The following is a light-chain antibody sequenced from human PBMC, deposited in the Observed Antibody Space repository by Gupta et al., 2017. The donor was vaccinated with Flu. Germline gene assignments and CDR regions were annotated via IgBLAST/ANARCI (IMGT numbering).Light chain of an antibody. CDR3: QQSIRSRT. Sequence: DIRMTHSSHSLSASVGDRVAITCRASQSICTYVNWYQLKPGRAPKLLIYAASRLQNGVSSSFSGSGSGTDFTLTISSLQPEDFAIYYCQQSIRSRTFGQGTKAEVK. V-gene: IGKV1-39*01. J-gene: IGKJ1*01. CDR1: QSICTY. CDR2: AAS.